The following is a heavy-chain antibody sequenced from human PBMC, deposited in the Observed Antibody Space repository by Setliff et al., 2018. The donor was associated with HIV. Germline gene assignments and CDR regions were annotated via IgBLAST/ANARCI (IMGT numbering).Heavy chain of an antibody. V-gene: IGHV4-61*01. D-gene: IGHD3-10*01. Sequence: PSETLSLTCTVSGGSVSSGSYYWSWVRQAPGKALESIASIYSGGSAIYHPSLKSRVTISVDTSKNQFSLKLSSVTAADTAVYYCARDFNYGSGRYYYYMDVWGKGTTVTVSS. CDR3: ARDFNYGSGRYYYYMDV. CDR1: GGSVSSGSYY. J-gene: IGHJ6*03. CDR2: IYSGGSA.